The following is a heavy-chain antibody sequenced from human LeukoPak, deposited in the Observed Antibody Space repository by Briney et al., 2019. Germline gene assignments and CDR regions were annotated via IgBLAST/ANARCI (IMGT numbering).Heavy chain of an antibody. J-gene: IGHJ2*01. V-gene: IGHV3-23*01. CDR3: ARELVSLGTGYFDL. CDR1: GFTFGTYG. CDR2: ITGSSTWT. Sequence: GGSLRLSCEASGFTFGTYGMTWVRQAPGKGLEWVSGITGSSTWTYYADSVRGRFAISRDNSKNTLHLQMNNLTADDTAIYYCARELVSLGTGYFDLWGRGTLVTVSS. D-gene: IGHD7-27*01.